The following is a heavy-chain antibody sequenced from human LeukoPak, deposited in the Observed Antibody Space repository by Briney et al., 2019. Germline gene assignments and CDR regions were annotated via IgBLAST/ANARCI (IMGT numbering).Heavy chain of an antibody. D-gene: IGHD3-10*01. Sequence: PGGSLRLSCSASGFTFNIYAMHWVRQAPGTGLEYVSAISTDGRGTYYADSVKGRFTISRDNSKNALYLQMSSLRPEDTAIYYCVRYSNSYYDPWGQGTLVTVSS. V-gene: IGHV3-64D*06. CDR1: GFTFNIYA. CDR2: ISTDGRGT. J-gene: IGHJ5*02. CDR3: VRYSNSYYDP.